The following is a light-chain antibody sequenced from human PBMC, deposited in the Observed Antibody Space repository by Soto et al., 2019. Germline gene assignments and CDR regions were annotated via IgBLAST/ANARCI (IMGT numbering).Light chain of an antibody. CDR3: LLSDSGARV. J-gene: IGLJ3*02. Sequence: QAVVTQEPSLTVSPGGTVTLTCGSSTGAVASGHYPYWFQQKPGQAPRTLIYDTSNKHSWTPARFSGSLLGGRAALTLSGAHPEDEAEYYCLLSDSGARVFGGGTKVTVL. CDR1: TGAVASGHY. V-gene: IGLV7-46*01. CDR2: DTS.